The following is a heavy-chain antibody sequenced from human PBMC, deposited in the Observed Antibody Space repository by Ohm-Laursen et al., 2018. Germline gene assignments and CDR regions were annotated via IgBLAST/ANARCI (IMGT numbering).Heavy chain of an antibody. CDR2: LNTDGSST. D-gene: IGHD3-10*01. J-gene: IGHJ4*02. V-gene: IGHV3-74*01. CDR3: ARGIRGLSAFDY. Sequence: GSLRLSRAASGFTFSSSWMNWVRQAPGKGLVWVSRLNTDGSSTTYADSVKGRFTISRDNAKNTLYLQMNSLRAEDTAVYYCARGIRGLSAFDYWGQGTLVTVSS. CDR1: GFTFSSSW.